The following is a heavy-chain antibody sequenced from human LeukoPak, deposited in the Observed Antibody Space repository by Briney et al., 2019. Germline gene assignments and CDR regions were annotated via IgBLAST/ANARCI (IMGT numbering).Heavy chain of an antibody. CDR3: AKVNTGSYTWFDP. CDR2: INSDGTTT. CDR1: GFTFSGHW. D-gene: IGHD1-26*01. J-gene: IGHJ5*02. V-gene: IGHV3-74*01. Sequence: PGGSLRLSCADSGFTFSGHWMHWVRQAPGKGLVWVSRINSDGTTTTYADSVKGRFTISRDNAKNTLYLQMNSLRAEDTAVYYCAKVNTGSYTWFDPWGQGTLVTVSS.